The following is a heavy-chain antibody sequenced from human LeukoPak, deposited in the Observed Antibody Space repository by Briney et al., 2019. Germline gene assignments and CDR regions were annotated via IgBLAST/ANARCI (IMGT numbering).Heavy chain of an antibody. Sequence: SETLSLTCAVYGGSFSGYYWSWIRQPPGKGLEWIGEINHSGSTNYNPSLKSRVTKAVDTSKNQYSLELRSVTAADTAVYYWGRQWQRLIKWFDPWGQGTLVTV. CDR1: GGSFSGYY. D-gene: IGHD5-12*01. V-gene: IGHV4-34*01. J-gene: IGHJ5*02. CDR3: GRQWQRLIKWFDP. CDR2: INHSGST.